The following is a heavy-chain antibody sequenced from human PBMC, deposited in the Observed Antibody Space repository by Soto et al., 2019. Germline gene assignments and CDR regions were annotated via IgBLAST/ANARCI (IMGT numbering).Heavy chain of an antibody. J-gene: IGHJ4*02. CDR3: ARDPTYYYDSSGYPYFDH. V-gene: IGHV3-30-3*01. Sequence: VQLVESGGGVVQPGRSLRLSCAASGFTFSNYAMHWVRQAPGKGLEWVALISYDGSNKYFADSVKGRFTISRDNSKNTLYLQMNSLRAEDTAVYYCARDPTYYYDSSGYPYFDHWGQGTLVTVSS. D-gene: IGHD3-22*01. CDR1: GFTFSNYA. CDR2: ISYDGSNK.